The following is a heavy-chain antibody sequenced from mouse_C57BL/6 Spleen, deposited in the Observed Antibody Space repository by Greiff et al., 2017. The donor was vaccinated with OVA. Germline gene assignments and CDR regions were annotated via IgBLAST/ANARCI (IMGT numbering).Heavy chain of an antibody. CDR2: INPGSGGT. CDR3: ARSWLGRNYLDY. D-gene: IGHD4-1*01. V-gene: IGHV1-54*01. J-gene: IGHJ2*01. CDR1: GYAFTNYL. Sequence: VQLQQSGAELVRPGTSVKVSCKASGYAFTNYLIEWVKQRPGQGLEWIGVINPGSGGTNYNEKFKGKATLTADKSSSTAYMQLSSLTSEDSAVXVCARSWLGRNYLDYWGQGTTLTVSS.